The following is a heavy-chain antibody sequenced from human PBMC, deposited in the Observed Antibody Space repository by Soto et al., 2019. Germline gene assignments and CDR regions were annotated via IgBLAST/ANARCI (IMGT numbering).Heavy chain of an antibody. CDR2: IYYSGST. Sequence: TLSLTCTVSGGSISSGGYYWSWIRQHPGKGLEWIGYIYYSGSTYYNPSLKSRVTISVDTSKNQFSLKLSSVTAADTAVYYCARIGSVSENFDYWGLGTLVTVS. D-gene: IGHD4-17*01. J-gene: IGHJ4*02. CDR1: GGSISSGGYY. CDR3: ARIGSVSENFDY. V-gene: IGHV4-31*03.